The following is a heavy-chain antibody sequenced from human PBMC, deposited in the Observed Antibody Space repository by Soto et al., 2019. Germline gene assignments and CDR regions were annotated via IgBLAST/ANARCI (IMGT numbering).Heavy chain of an antibody. Sequence: QVQLVQSGAEVKKPGASVKVSCKASGYTFTSYDINWVRQATGQGLEWMGWMNPNSGNTGFAQKLQGRVTVARKTIIIAAYTELGSRISEDKAVSYGAREKTCDGMGIWRQANRVTVYS. CDR1: GYTFTSYD. J-gene: IGHJ6*01. CDR2: MNPNSGNT. V-gene: IGHV1-8*01. CDR3: AREKTCDGMGI.